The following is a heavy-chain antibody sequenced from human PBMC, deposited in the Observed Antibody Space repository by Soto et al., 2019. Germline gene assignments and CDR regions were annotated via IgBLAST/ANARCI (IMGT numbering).Heavy chain of an antibody. CDR1: GFSFSNHV. J-gene: IGHJ4*02. CDR3: ARDNGGESGTYIFDY. V-gene: IGHV3-33*01. D-gene: IGHD1-26*01. CDR2: IWYHGRDK. Sequence: QVHLVESGGGVVQPGGSLRLSCEASGFSFSNHVMHWVRQAPGKGLEWVAVIWYHGRDKFYADSVKGRFTISRDNSKKTLYLQMNSLRAEDTAVYYYARDNGGESGTYIFDYWGQGSLVTVSS.